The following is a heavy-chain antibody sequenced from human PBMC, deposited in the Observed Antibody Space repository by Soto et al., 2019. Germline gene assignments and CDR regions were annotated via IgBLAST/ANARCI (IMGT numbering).Heavy chain of an antibody. CDR3: ARAPGFCTGGACSSLGYFDY. V-gene: IGHV3-9*01. D-gene: IGHD2-8*02. Sequence: EVQLVESGGGLVQPGGSLRLSCAASGFTFGNFAMHWVRQAPGKGLAWVSGISWNTGTIDYADSVKGRFTISRDNDERALYLQMNTLRAADTAVYYCARAPGFCTGGACSSLGYFDYWGLGTLVTVSS. CDR1: GFTFGNFA. CDR2: ISWNTGTI. J-gene: IGHJ4*02.